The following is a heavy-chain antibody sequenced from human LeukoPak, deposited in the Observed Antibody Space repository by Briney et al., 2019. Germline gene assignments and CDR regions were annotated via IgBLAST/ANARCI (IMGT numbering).Heavy chain of an antibody. CDR1: GGSISGGGYS. CDR2: IYYSGTT. D-gene: IGHD3-10*01. J-gene: IGHJ4*02. Sequence: SETLSLTCAVSGGSISGGGYSWSWIRQPPGKGLEWIGYIYYSGTTYYNPSLKSRVTISVDTSKNQFSLKLSSVTAADTAVYYCARRHGLGSSGTFDYWGQGTLVTVSS. V-gene: IGHV4-30-4*07. CDR3: ARRHGLGSSGTFDY.